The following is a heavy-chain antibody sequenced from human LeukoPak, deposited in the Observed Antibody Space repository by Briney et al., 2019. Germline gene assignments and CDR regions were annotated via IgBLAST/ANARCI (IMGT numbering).Heavy chain of an antibody. J-gene: IGHJ5*02. Sequence: SETLSLTCTLSSGSISSGGYYWSWIRQLPGRGREWFGYIYYSGSTYYNPCLKSRVSISVATSKDQFSLRMSSVTAADTAVYYCARGRDDSWFDPWGQGTLVTVSS. CDR2: IYYSGST. D-gene: IGHD5-24*01. CDR1: SGSISSGGYY. V-gene: IGHV4-31*03. CDR3: ARGRDDSWFDP.